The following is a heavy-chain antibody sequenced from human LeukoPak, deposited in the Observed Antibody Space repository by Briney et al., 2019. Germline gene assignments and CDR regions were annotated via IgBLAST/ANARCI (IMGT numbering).Heavy chain of an antibody. V-gene: IGHV3-73*01. D-gene: IGHD3-10*01. CDR1: GFTFSGSA. CDR2: IRTKPNSYAT. J-gene: IGHJ4*02. Sequence: GGSLTLSCAASGFTFSGSAIHWVRQASGKGLEWVGRIRTKPNSYATTYAASVKGRFTISRDDSKTTAYLQMNSLTPADTALYYCTSDSGNYHTPFDHWAQGTLVTVSS. CDR3: TSDSGNYHTPFDH.